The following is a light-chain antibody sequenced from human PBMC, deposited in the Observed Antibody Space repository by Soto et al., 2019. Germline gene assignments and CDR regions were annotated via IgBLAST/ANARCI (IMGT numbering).Light chain of an antibody. Sequence: QSVLTQPPSVSGSSGPSVALSCTGTRRDVGSFNRVSWYQQPPGTAPKVMIYEVSNRPSGVPDRFSGSKSGNTASLTISGLQAEDEADYYCSSYTSSNTYVFGTGTKVTVL. CDR1: RRDVGSFNR. CDR2: EVS. CDR3: SSYTSSNTYV. J-gene: IGLJ1*01. V-gene: IGLV2-18*02.